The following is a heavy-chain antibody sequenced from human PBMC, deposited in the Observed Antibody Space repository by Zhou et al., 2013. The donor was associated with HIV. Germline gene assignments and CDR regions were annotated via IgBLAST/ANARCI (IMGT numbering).Heavy chain of an antibody. V-gene: IGHV1-18*01. CDR2: ISAYNGNT. CDR3: ARVSAGSGTIHYFLDH. CDR1: GYTFTSYG. D-gene: IGHD3-10*01. J-gene: IGHJ4*02. Sequence: QVQLVQSGAEVKKPGASVKVSCKASGYTFTSYGISWVRQAPGQGLECMGWISAYNGNTNYARKLQGRVTMTTDTSTSTAYMELRSLRSDDTAIYYCARVSAGSGTIHYFLDHWGQGTLVTVSS.